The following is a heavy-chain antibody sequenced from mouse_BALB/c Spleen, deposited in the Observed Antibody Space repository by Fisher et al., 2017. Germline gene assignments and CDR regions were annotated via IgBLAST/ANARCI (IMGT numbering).Heavy chain of an antibody. Sequence: RFTISRDNAKNNLYLQMSSLKSEDTAMYYCARGSSLLRLRYAMDYWGQGTSVTVSS. CDR3: ARGSSLLRLRYAMDY. V-gene: IGHV5-4*02. J-gene: IGHJ4*01. D-gene: IGHD1-2*01.